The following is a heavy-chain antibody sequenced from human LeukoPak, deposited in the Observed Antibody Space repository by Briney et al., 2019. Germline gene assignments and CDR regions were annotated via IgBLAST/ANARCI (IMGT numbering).Heavy chain of an antibody. V-gene: IGHV3-43*02. Sequence: PGESLRLSCAASGXIVDDYAMYWVRQAPGKGLEWVSLFSGDGGSKYYVNTVKSRFTNSRDNRKNSLFLQVNSLGTEDNDLSYCAKDIHSEQWYDAIDIWGQGTMVTVSS. CDR3: AKDIHSEQWYDAIDI. CDR1: GXIVDDYA. J-gene: IGHJ3*02. CDR2: FSGDGGSK. D-gene: IGHD1-14*01.